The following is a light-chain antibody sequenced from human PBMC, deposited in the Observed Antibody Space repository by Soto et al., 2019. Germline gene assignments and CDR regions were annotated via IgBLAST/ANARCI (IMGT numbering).Light chain of an antibody. CDR2: AAS. CDR3: QQLYSYPLT. CDR1: QGISSY. V-gene: IGKV1-9*01. Sequence: DIQLTQSPSFLSASVGDRVTITCRASQGISSYLAWYQQEPGKAPKLLIYAASTLQSGVTSRFSGSGSWTEFTLTISRLQPEDSPTYYCQQLYSYPLTFGHGTHLQMK. J-gene: IGKJ5*01.